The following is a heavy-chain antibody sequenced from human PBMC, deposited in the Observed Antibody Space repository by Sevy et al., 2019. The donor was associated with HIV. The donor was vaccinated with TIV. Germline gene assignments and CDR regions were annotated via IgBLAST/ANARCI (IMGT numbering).Heavy chain of an antibody. CDR3: TRWSGAQSIFDY. J-gene: IGHJ4*02. CDR2: IKSKALGGTT. CDR1: GFTFGDYA. Sequence: GGSLRLSCTASGFTFGDYAMSWVRQAPGKGLEWVAFIKSKALGGTTESAASVKGRFTISRDDSKSMAYLQMNNLKTEDTAVYYCTRWSGAQSIFDYWGQGTLVTVSS. V-gene: IGHV3-49*04. D-gene: IGHD1-26*01.